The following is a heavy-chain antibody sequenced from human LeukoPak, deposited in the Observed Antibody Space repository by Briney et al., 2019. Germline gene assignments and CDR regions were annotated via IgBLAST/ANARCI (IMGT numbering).Heavy chain of an antibody. Sequence: ETLSLTCTVSGGSISSYYWTWVRQAPGKGVEWVGLIKSKTDGGTTDYAAPVKGRFTISRDDSKNTLYLQMNSLKTEDTAVYYCTTSDYTTGYYDYYFDYWGKGTLVTVSS. V-gene: IGHV3-15*01. D-gene: IGHD3-22*01. J-gene: IGHJ4*02. CDR2: IKSKTDGGTT. CDR3: TTSDYTTGYYDYYFDY. CDR1: GGSISSYY.